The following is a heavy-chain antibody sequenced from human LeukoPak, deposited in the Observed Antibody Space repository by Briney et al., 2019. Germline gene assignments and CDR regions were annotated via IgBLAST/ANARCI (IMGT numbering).Heavy chain of an antibody. CDR2: IYYSGST. J-gene: IGHJ2*01. D-gene: IGHD4-23*01. CDR1: GGSISSYY. CDR3: ARFGYGGNLGGYWYFDL. V-gene: IGHV4-59*01. Sequence: PSETLSLTCTVSGGSISSYYWSWIRQPPGKGLEWIGYIYYSGSTNYNPSLKSRVTISVDTSKNQFSLKLSSVTAADTAVYYCARFGYGGNLGGYWYFDLWGRGTLVTVSS.